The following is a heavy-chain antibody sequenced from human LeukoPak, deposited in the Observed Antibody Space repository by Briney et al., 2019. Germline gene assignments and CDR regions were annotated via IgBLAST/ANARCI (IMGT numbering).Heavy chain of an antibody. V-gene: IGHV4-39*01. CDR3: ARLPRYDFWS. D-gene: IGHD3-3*01. CDR1: GGSISINNYY. J-gene: IGHJ4*02. Sequence: KPSETLSLTCTVSGGSISINNYYWGWIRQPPGMGLEWIGNIYYSGSTYYNPSLKSRVTISVDTSKNQFSLKLSSVTAADTAVYYCARLPRYDFWSWGQGTLVTVSS. CDR2: IYYSGST.